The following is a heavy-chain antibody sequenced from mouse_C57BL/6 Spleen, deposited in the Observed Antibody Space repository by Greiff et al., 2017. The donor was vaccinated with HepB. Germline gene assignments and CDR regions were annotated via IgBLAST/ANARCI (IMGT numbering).Heavy chain of an antibody. CDR1: GFTFSSYG. Sequence: EVMLVESGGDLVKPGGSLKLSCAASGFTFSSYGMSWVRQTPDKRLEWVATISSGGSYTYYPDSVKGRFTISRDNAKNTLYLQMSSLKSEDTAMYYCARHEDGYYLRAWLAYWGQGTLVTVSA. V-gene: IGHV5-6*02. J-gene: IGHJ3*01. CDR2: ISSGGSYT. CDR3: ARHEDGYYLRAWLAY. D-gene: IGHD2-3*01.